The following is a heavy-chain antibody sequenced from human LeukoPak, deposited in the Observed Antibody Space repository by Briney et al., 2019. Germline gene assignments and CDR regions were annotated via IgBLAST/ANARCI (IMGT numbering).Heavy chain of an antibody. CDR1: GFTFSSYE. V-gene: IGHV3-48*03. D-gene: IGHD1-26*01. CDR3: ARGFSKWELDLFDY. Sequence: GGSLRLSCAASGFTFSSYEMNWVRQAPGKGLEWVSYISSSGSTIYNADSVKGRFTISRDNAKNSLYLQMNSLRAEDTAVYYCARGFSKWELDLFDYWGQGTLVTVSS. J-gene: IGHJ4*02. CDR2: ISSSGSTI.